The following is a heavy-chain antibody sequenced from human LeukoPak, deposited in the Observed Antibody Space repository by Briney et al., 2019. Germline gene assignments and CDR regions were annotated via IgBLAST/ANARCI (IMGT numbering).Heavy chain of an antibody. J-gene: IGHJ6*03. CDR1: GYTFTGYY. CDR2: INPNSGGT. CDR3: ARRYYDSSGYSTLDYMDV. Sequence: ASVKVSCKASGYTFTGYYMHWVRQAPGQGLEWMGWINPNSGGTNYAQKFQGRVTMTRDTSISTAYMELSRLRSDDTAVYYCARRYYDSSGYSTLDYMDVWGKGTTVTISS. V-gene: IGHV1-2*02. D-gene: IGHD3-22*01.